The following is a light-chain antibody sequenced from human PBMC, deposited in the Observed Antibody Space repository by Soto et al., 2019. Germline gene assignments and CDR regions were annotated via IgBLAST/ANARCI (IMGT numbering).Light chain of an antibody. CDR1: QSIRSW. V-gene: IGKV1-5*01. CDR3: QQYNSYSRT. CDR2: DAS. J-gene: IGKJ1*01. Sequence: DIQMTQSPSTLSASVGDRVTITCRASQSIRSWLAWYQQKPGKAPNVLIYDASSLEGGVPSRFSGSGSGTEFTLTISNLQPDDFATYYCQQYNSYSRTFGQGTKVEIK.